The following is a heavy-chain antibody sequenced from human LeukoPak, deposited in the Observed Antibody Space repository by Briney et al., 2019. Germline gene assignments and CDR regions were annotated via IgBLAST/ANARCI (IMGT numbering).Heavy chain of an antibody. D-gene: IGHD3-10*01. Sequence: SETLSLTCTVSGGSISSYYWSWIRQPAGKGLEWIGRIYTSGSTNYNPSLKSRVTMSVDTSKNQFSLKLSSVTAADTAVYYCARDYYGSGSYYTLHTVGNWFDPWGQGTLVTVSS. J-gene: IGHJ5*02. CDR3: ARDYYGSGSYYTLHTVGNWFDP. V-gene: IGHV4-4*07. CDR2: IYTSGST. CDR1: GGSISSYY.